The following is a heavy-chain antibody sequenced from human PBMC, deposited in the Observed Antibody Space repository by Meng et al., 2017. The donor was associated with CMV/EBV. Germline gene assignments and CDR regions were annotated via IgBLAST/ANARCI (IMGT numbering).Heavy chain of an antibody. V-gene: IGHV1-69*04. CDR2: IIPILGIA. J-gene: IGHJ4*02. D-gene: IGHD3-10*01. CDR1: TFRSYT. Sequence: TFRSYTIGWVRQAPGQGLEWMGRIIPILGIANYAQKFQGRVTITADKSTSTAYMELSSLRSEDTAVYYCARDQTYYYGSGSYSPFGYWGQGTLVTVSS. CDR3: ARDQTYYYGSGSYSPFGY.